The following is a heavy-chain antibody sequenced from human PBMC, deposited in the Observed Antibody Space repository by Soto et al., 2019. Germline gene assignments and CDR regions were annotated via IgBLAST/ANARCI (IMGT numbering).Heavy chain of an antibody. D-gene: IGHD6-13*01. Sequence: GGSLRLSCAASGFTVSSNYMSWVRQAPGKGLEWVSVIYSGGSTYYADSVKGRFTISRDNSKNTLYLQMNSLRAEDTAVYYCARGDSSAAGPFDYWGQGTLVTVSS. CDR3: ARGDSSAAGPFDY. J-gene: IGHJ4*02. V-gene: IGHV3-53*01. CDR2: IYSGGST. CDR1: GFTVSSNY.